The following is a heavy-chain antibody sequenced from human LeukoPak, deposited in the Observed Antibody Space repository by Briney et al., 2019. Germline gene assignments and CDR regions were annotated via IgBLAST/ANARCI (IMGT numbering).Heavy chain of an antibody. Sequence: SVKVSCKASGGTFSSYAISWVRQAPGQGLEWMGGIIPIFATTNYAQKFQGRVTISADESTSTAYMELSSLRSQDTAIYYCARAPTRSYDFVWWGQGTLVTVSS. D-gene: IGHD3-3*01. CDR2: IIPIFATT. J-gene: IGHJ4*02. CDR1: GGTFSSYA. V-gene: IGHV1-69*01. CDR3: ARAPTRSYDFVW.